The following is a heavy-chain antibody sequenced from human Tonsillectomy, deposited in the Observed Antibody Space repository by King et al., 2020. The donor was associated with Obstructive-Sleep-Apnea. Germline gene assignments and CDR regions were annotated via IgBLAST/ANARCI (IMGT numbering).Heavy chain of an antibody. J-gene: IGHJ4*02. CDR2: IRYDGTNR. V-gene: IGHV3-30*02. D-gene: IGHD6-25*01. Sequence: VQLVESGGGVVQPGGSLRLSCTASGFIFSNYGMHWVRQAPGKGLEWGAFIRYDGTNRYYADSGKGRFTISRDNSKNTLYLQMSSLRAEDTAIYYCGKSVGDVYSSACPDNWGQGNLVSVSS. CDR3: GKSVGDVYSSACPDN. CDR1: GFIFSNYG.